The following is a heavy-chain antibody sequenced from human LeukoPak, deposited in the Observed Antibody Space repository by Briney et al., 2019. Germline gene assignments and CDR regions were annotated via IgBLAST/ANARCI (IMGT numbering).Heavy chain of an antibody. CDR1: GFTVSSNY. D-gene: IGHD3-22*01. Sequence: GGSLRLSCAASGFTVSSNYMSWVRQAPGKGLEWVSVIYSGGSTYYADSVKGRLTISRDNSKNTVFLQMNSLRDEDTAVYYCAKGLYYYDSSGHPDWGQGTLVTVSS. V-gene: IGHV3-53*05. CDR2: IYSGGST. CDR3: AKGLYYYDSSGHPD. J-gene: IGHJ4*02.